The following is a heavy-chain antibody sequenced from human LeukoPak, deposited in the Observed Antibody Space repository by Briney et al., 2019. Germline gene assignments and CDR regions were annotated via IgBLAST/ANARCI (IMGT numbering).Heavy chain of an antibody. V-gene: IGHV1-2*02. CDR3: AREAAAAGENYFDY. Sequence: ASVKVSCKASGYTFTGYYMHWVRQAPGQGLEWMGWINPNSGGTNYAQKFQGRVTMTRDMSIGTAYMELSRLRSDDTAVYYCAREAAAAGENYFDYWGQGTLVTVSS. CDR2: INPNSGGT. D-gene: IGHD6-13*01. J-gene: IGHJ4*02. CDR1: GYTFTGYY.